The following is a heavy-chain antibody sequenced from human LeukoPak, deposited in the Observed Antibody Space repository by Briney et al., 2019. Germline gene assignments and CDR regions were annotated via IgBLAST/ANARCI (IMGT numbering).Heavy chain of an antibody. V-gene: IGHV1-18*01. D-gene: IGHD4-17*01. Sequence: ASVKVSCKASGYTFTSYGISWLRQAPGQGLEWMGWISAYNGNTNYAQKLQGRVTMTTDTSTSTAYMELRSLRSDDTAVYYCASRGDYEPFYYYGMDVWGQGTTVTVSS. J-gene: IGHJ6*02. CDR3: ASRGDYEPFYYYGMDV. CDR1: GYTFTSYG. CDR2: ISAYNGNT.